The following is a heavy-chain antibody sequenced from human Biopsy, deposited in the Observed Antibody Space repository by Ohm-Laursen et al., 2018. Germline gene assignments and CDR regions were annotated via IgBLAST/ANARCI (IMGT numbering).Heavy chain of an antibody. CDR3: AKDLGQVTAAIGY. CDR2: ITWNSGSI. CDR1: GFTFDDYA. D-gene: IGHD2-21*02. J-gene: IGHJ4*02. Sequence: SLRLSCSASGFTFDDYAMHWVRQAPGKGLEWVSGITWNSGSIGYADSVKGRFSIFRDNARHSLYLQMNSLRAEDTALYYCAKDLGQVTAAIGYWGQGTLVTVSS. V-gene: IGHV3-9*01.